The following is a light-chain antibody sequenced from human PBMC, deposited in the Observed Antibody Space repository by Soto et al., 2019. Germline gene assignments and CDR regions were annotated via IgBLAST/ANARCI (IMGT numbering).Light chain of an antibody. Sequence: EMVLTQSPGTLPLPPGERATLSCRASQSVSSSYLAWYQQKPGQAPRLLIYGASSRAPGIPDRFSGSGSGTDFTLTISRLEPEDFAVYYCQQYGSSPYTFGQGTKLEIK. J-gene: IGKJ2*01. CDR1: QSVSSSY. V-gene: IGKV3-20*01. CDR3: QQYGSSPYT. CDR2: GAS.